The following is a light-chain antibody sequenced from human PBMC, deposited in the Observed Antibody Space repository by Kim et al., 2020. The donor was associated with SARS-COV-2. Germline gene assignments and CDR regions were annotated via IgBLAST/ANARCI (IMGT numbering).Light chain of an antibody. CDR1: QSIHNY. Sequence: SASVGDRVTITCRASQSIHNYLNWYRQKPGKAPELLICSASYLHTGVPSTFSGSGSTTDFTLTVNNLQPEDFATYYCQQTFTTPYTFGQGTKLEI. CDR3: QQTFTTPYT. V-gene: IGKV1-39*01. CDR2: SAS. J-gene: IGKJ2*01.